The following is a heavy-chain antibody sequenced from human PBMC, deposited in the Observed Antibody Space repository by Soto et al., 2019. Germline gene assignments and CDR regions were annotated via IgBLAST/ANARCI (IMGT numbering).Heavy chain of an antibody. CDR1: GGTFSSYA. V-gene: IGHV1-69*01. D-gene: IGHD2-15*01. CDR3: ARDCSAGSCYHNWFDP. J-gene: IGHJ5*02. Sequence: QLQLVQSGAEVKKPGSSVKVSCKASGGTFSSYAISWVRQAPGQGLEWMGGIIPIFGTANYAQKFQGRVTITADESTSTAYMDVSSLRSEDTAVYYCARDCSAGSCYHNWFDPWGQGTLVTVSS. CDR2: IIPIFGTA.